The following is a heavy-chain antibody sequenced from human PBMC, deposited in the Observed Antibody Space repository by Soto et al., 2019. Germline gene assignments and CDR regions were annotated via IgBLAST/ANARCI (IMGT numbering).Heavy chain of an antibody. CDR3: SLATYKWNHEY. D-gene: IGHD1-20*01. CDR1: GFPFAKYG. V-gene: IGHV3-21*01. Sequence: PGWSLRLSCSVSGFPFAKYGMNWVRQAPGKRLEWVSSISFSGDYIYYADSVKGRFTISRDNARNSLYLQMTRLGGDDTSLYFCSLATYKWNHEYWGKGT. CDR2: ISFSGDYI. J-gene: IGHJ4*02.